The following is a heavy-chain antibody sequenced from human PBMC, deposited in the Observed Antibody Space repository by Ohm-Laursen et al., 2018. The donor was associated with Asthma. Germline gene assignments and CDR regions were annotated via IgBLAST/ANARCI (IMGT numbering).Heavy chain of an antibody. CDR2: ISTASTFI. CDR1: GYSVSLYS. D-gene: IGHD1-26*01. CDR3: TRIGPEWELPGREYSLHH. Sequence: SLRLSCAASGYSVSLYSIHWIRQAPGKGLQWVASISTASTFIYYADSVRGRFTTSRDNAKNLVYLQMDSLRVDDTALYYCTRIGPEWELPGREYSLHHWGEGTLVTVSS. J-gene: IGHJ1*01. V-gene: IGHV3-21*01.